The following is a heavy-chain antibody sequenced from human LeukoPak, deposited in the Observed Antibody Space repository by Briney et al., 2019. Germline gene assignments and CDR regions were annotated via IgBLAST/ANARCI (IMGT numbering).Heavy chain of an antibody. J-gene: IGHJ4*02. CDR3: SLVTLIQGGNYFDY. CDR2: IYYSGST. V-gene: IGHV4-59*12. Sequence: PSETLSLTCTVSGGSISSYYWSWIRQPPGKGLEWIGYIYYSGSTNYNPSLKSRVTISVDTSKNQFSLKLSSVTAADTAVYYCSLVTLIQGGNYFDYWGQGTLVTVSS. D-gene: IGHD2-21*02. CDR1: GGSISSYY.